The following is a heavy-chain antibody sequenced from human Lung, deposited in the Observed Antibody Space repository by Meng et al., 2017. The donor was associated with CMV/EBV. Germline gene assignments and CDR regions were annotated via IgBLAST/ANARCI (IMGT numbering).Heavy chain of an antibody. CDR2: IYYSGST. CDR3: ARDSRSGLEYFQH. J-gene: IGHJ1*01. V-gene: IGHV4-59*01. CDR1: GGSISSYY. Sequence: SETLSLTCTVSGGSISSYYWSWIRQPPGKGLEWIGYIYYSGSTNYNPSLKSRVTISVDTSKNQFSLKLSSVTAADTAVYYCARDSRSGLEYFQHWGQGTLVTVSS. D-gene: IGHD1-14*01.